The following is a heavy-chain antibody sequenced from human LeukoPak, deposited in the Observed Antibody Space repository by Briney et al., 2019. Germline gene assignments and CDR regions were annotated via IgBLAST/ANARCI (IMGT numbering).Heavy chain of an antibody. Sequence: GGSLRLSCAASGFTFSSYAMNWVRQAPGKGLEWVSYISSSGSTIYYADSVKGRFTISRDNAKNSLYLQMDSLRAEDTAVYYCARDWVPRGKILGYCSGGSCYFDYWGQGTLVTVSS. D-gene: IGHD2-15*01. CDR2: ISSSGSTI. J-gene: IGHJ4*02. CDR3: ARDWVPRGKILGYCSGGSCYFDY. CDR1: GFTFSSYA. V-gene: IGHV3-48*03.